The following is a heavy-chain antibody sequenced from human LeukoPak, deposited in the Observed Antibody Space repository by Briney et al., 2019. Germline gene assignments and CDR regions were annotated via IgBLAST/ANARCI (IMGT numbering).Heavy chain of an antibody. J-gene: IGHJ3*02. CDR1: GGSISTNNHY. D-gene: IGHD5-24*01. V-gene: IGHV4-39*01. CDR2: IYYSGST. CDR3: ARWRHGYNSVDAFDI. Sequence: SETLSLTCTVSGGSISTNNHYRGWIRQPPGKGLEWIGNIYYSGSTDYNPSLKSRVTISVDTSENHFSLKVTSVTAADTAVYYCARWRHGYNSVDAFDIWGQGVMVTASS.